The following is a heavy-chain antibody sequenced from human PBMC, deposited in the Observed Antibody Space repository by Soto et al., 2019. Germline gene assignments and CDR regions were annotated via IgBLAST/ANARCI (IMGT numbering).Heavy chain of an antibody. V-gene: IGHV3-74*01. CDR2: INSDGSGT. CDR3: ARIPDGPNSDY. D-gene: IGHD2-2*02. J-gene: IGHJ4*02. CDR1: GFTFSSYW. Sequence: GSLRLSCAASGFTFSSYWMHWVRQAPGKGLVWVSRINSDGSGTSYADSVKGRFTISRDNAKNTLYLQMNSLRAEDTAVYYCARIPDGPNSDYWGQGTLVTVSS.